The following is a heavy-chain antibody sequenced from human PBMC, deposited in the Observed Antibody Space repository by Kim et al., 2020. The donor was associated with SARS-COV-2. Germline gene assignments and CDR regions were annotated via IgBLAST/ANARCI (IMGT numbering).Heavy chain of an antibody. CDR2: IHPSGST. V-gene: IGHV4-34*01. D-gene: IGHD5-18*01. Sequence: SETLSLTCSVYGASFRNYYSSWFRHPPGKGLEWIGEIHPSGSTSYNPSLQSRVTISIDSSKDDLSLKLTSVTAADTAVYFCAWGQDRAKAAYWGREPWAP. J-gene: IGHJ4*02. CDR3: AWGQDRAKAAY. CDR1: GASFRNYY.